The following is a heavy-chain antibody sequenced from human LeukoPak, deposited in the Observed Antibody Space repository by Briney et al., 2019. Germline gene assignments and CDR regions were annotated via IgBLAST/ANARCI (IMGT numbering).Heavy chain of an antibody. V-gene: IGHV3-66*02. CDR2: IYSGGST. J-gene: IGHJ4*02. D-gene: IGHD3-10*01. CDR1: GFTVSSNY. Sequence: GGSLRLSCAASGFTVSSNYMSWVRQAPGKGLEWVSVIYSGGSTYYADSVKGRFTISRDNSKNTLYLQMNSLRAEDTAVYYCAKGGHYYGSGREPLGYWGQGTLVTVSS. CDR3: AKGGHYYGSGREPLGY.